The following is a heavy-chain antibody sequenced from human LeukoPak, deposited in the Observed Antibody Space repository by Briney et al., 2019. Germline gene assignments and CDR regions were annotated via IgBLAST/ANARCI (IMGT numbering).Heavy chain of an antibody. Sequence: PGGSLRLSCAASGFTFSTYTMNWVRQAPGKGLEWVSFISSGSSYVYYADSVKGRFTISRDNAKNSLYLQMNSLRAEDTAVYYCARDWNYYGSGMSDYWGQGTLVTVSS. D-gene: IGHD3-10*01. V-gene: IGHV3-21*01. CDR1: GFTFSTYT. CDR3: ARDWNYYGSGMSDY. CDR2: ISSGSSYV. J-gene: IGHJ4*02.